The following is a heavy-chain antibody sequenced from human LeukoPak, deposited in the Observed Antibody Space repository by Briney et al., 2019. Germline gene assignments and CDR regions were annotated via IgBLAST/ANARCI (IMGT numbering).Heavy chain of an antibody. J-gene: IGHJ4*02. Sequence: GGSLRLSCAASGFTVSSNYMSWVRQAPGKGLEWVSAISGSGGSTYYADSVKGRFTISRDNSKNTLYLQMNSLRAEDTAVYYCAKDSALYDFWSGYHEDWGQGTLVTVSS. CDR3: AKDSALYDFWSGYHED. CDR2: ISGSGGST. D-gene: IGHD3-3*01. CDR1: GFTVSSNY. V-gene: IGHV3-23*01.